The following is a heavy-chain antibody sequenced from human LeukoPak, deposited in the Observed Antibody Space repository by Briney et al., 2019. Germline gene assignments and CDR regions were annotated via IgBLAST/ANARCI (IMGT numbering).Heavy chain of an antibody. D-gene: IGHD5-12*01. Sequence: GGSLRLSCAASGFSISNSAMSWVRQAPGKGLEWVSLIVASSGSTFYADPVKGRFTISRDSSKNTLYLQMNSLRAEDMAVYYCAKGAYDYIEMGYFDYWGQGTPVTVSS. CDR3: AKGAYDYIEMGYFDY. J-gene: IGHJ4*02. CDR1: GFSISNSA. V-gene: IGHV3-23*01. CDR2: IVASSGST.